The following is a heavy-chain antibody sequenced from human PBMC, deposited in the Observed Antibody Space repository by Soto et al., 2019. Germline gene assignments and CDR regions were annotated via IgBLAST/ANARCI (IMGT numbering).Heavy chain of an antibody. V-gene: IGHV1-18*01. CDR2: ISAYNGNT. J-gene: IGHJ6*02. CDR1: GYTFTSYG. D-gene: IGHD6-19*01. CDR3: AIHLAVAGNPHYYGMDV. Sequence: GASVKVSCKASGYTFTSYGISWVRQAPGQGLEWMGWISAYNGNTNYAQKLQGRVTMTTDTSTSTAYMELRSLRSDDTAVYYCAIHLAVAGNPHYYGMDVWGQGTTVTVSS.